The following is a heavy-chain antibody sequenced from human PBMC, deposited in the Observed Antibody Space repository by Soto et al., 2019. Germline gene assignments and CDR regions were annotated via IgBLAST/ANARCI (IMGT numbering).Heavy chain of an antibody. CDR3: AKDLGRKQPPGAH. Sequence: QVQLVESGGGVVQPGRSLRLSCAASGFTFSSYGMHWVRQAPGKGLEWVAVISYDGSNKYYADSVKGRFTISRDNSKNTLYLQMNSLRAEATAVYYCAKDLGRKQPPGAHWGQGTLVTVSS. J-gene: IGHJ4*02. CDR2: ISYDGSNK. V-gene: IGHV3-30*18. D-gene: IGHD6-13*01. CDR1: GFTFSSYG.